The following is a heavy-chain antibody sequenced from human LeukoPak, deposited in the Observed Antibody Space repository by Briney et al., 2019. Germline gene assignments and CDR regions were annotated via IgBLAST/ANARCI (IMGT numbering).Heavy chain of an antibody. V-gene: IGHV4-59*12. CDR1: GDSISSYY. CDR3: ARSMGEAPLLTFDY. CDR2: INHSGST. J-gene: IGHJ4*02. D-gene: IGHD3-16*01. Sequence: SETLSLTCTVSGDSISSYYWSWIRQPPGKGLEWIGYINHSGSTYYNLSLKSRVTISVDRSKHQFSLKLNTVTAADTGVYYCARSMGEAPLLTFDYWGQGTLVTVSS.